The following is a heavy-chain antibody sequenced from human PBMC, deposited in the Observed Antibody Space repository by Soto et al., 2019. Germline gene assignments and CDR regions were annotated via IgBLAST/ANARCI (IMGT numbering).Heavy chain of an antibody. Sequence: ASVKVSCKASGGTFSSYAISWVRQAPGQGLEWMGGIIPIFGTANYAQKFQGRVTITADESTSTAYMELSSLRSEDTAVYYCARDSPAAKVPFDYWGQGTLVTVSS. V-gene: IGHV1-69*13. D-gene: IGHD6-13*01. CDR3: ARDSPAAKVPFDY. CDR1: GGTFSSYA. CDR2: IIPIFGTA. J-gene: IGHJ4*02.